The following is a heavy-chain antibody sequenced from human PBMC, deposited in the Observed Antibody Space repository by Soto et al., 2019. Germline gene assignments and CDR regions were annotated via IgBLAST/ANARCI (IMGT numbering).Heavy chain of an antibody. Sequence: VGSLRLSCAASGFSFGSHALSWVRQAPGKGLEWVSTISGSDGKTFYADSVKGRFSISRDTSQNTLYLQMNSLRADDTAIYYCARWSYLDYWGQGTRVTVSS. CDR3: ARWSYLDY. D-gene: IGHD3-3*01. CDR1: GFSFGSHA. J-gene: IGHJ4*02. CDR2: ISGSDGKT. V-gene: IGHV3-23*01.